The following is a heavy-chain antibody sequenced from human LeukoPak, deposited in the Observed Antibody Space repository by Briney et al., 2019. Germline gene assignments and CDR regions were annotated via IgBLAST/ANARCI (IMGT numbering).Heavy chain of an antibody. CDR2: INPKSGGT. CDR1: GYTFTDYF. V-gene: IGHV1-2*02. CDR3: ASVTLSAYDGDY. J-gene: IGHJ4*02. D-gene: IGHD5-12*01. Sequence: ASVKVSCTASGYTFTDYFMHWARQAPGQGLEWMGWINPKSGGTSYAQKFQGRVTMTRDTSISTAYMELSRLTSDDTAVYYCASVTLSAYDGDYRGQGTLVTVSS.